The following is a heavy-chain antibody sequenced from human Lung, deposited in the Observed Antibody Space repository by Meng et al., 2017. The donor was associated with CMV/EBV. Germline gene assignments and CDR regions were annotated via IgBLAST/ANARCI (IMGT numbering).Heavy chain of an antibody. CDR1: GFTVSSNY. V-gene: IGHV3-66*02. J-gene: IGHJ4*02. CDR2: IYSGGST. CDR3: AREDGGD. D-gene: IGHD3-16*01. Sequence: ESLKISCAASGFTVSSNYMSWVRQAPGKGLGWVSVIYSGGSTYYADSVKGRFTISRDNSKNTLYLQMNSLRAEDTAVYYCAREDGGDWGPGTVVTVSS.